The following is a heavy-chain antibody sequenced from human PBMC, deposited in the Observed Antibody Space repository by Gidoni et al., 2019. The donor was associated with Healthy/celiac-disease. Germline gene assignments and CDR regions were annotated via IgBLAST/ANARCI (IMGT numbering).Heavy chain of an antibody. Sequence: EVQLLESGGGLVQPGGSLRLSCAAPAFTFSSYAMSWVRQAPGKGLAWVSAISGSGGSTYYADSVKGRFTISRDNSKNTLYLQMNSLRAEDTAVYYCAKGGSKWLTPFDYWGQGTLVTVSS. J-gene: IGHJ4*02. CDR2: ISGSGGST. D-gene: IGHD3-22*01. CDR1: AFTFSSYA. CDR3: AKGGSKWLTPFDY. V-gene: IGHV3-23*01.